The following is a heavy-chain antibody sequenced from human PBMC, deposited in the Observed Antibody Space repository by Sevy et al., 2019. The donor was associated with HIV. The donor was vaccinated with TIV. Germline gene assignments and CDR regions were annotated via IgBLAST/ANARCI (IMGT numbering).Heavy chain of an antibody. Sequence: GGSLRLSCTTSGFTFDDYAMSWFRQAPGKGLEGVALITRNPYEAYGGKTDYARSVKGRFIISRDDSKSIAYLQMNSLKTEDTAVYYCTRGLATADTPEYYFDYWGQGTLVTVSS. CDR1: GFTFDDYA. V-gene: IGHV3-49*03. D-gene: IGHD5-12*01. CDR2: ITRNPYEAYGGKT. J-gene: IGHJ4*02. CDR3: TRGLATADTPEYYFDY.